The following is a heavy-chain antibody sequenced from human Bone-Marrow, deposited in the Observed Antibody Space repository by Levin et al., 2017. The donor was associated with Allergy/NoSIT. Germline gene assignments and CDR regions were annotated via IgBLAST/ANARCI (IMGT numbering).Heavy chain of an antibody. V-gene: IGHV3-7*03. J-gene: IGHJ4*02. D-gene: IGHD6-13*01. CDR1: GFTFSSYW. Sequence: GESLKISCAASGFTFSSYWMSWVRQAPGKGLEWVANIKQDGSEKYYVDSVKGRFTISRDNAKNSLYLQMNSLRAEDTAVYYCARDEYSSSWFFDYWGQGTLVTVSS. CDR3: ARDEYSSSWFFDY. CDR2: IKQDGSEK.